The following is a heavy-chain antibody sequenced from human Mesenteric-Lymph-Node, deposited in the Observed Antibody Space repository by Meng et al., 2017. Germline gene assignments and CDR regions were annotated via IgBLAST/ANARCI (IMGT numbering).Heavy chain of an antibody. CDR3: ARDPSKLAAGRNWFDP. CDR1: GNPLTRYV. V-gene: IGHV1-18*01. CDR2: ISAYKGNQ. D-gene: IGHD6-13*01. J-gene: IGHJ5*02. Sequence: AGGKKPGALMEVSLKGSGNPLTRYVIRWGGQAPGQGLEWMGWISAYKGNQNYAQKVQGRVTMTTDTSTSTAYLELRSLRSDDTAVYYWARDPSKLAAGRNWFDPWGQGTLVTVSS.